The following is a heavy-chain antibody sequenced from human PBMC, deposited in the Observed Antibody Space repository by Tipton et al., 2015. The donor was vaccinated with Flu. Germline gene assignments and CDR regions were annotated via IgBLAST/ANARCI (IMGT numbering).Heavy chain of an antibody. J-gene: IGHJ6*02. CDR1: GGSISSGGHY. D-gene: IGHD2-21*02. CDR2: IYYSGST. V-gene: IGHV4-31*03. Sequence: TLSLTCTVSGGSISSGGHYWSWIRQHPGKGLEWIGYIYYSGSTYYNPSLKSRVTISVDTSKNQFSLKLSSVTAADTAVYYCARGYCGGDCYPYYYYGMDVWGQGTTVTVSS. CDR3: ARGYCGGDCYPYYYYGMDV.